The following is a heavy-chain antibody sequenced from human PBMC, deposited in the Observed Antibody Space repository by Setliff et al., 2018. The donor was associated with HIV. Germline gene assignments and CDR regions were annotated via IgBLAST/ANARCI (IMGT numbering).Heavy chain of an antibody. J-gene: IGHJ4*02. CDR1: GGSISSSSYY. D-gene: IGHD3-3*01. CDR3: ASGRYYDFWSGFDYYFDY. V-gene: IGHV4-39*07. Sequence: SETLSLTCTVSGGSISSSSYYWGWIRQPPGKGLEWIGSIYYSGSTYYNPSLKSRVTISVDTSKNQFSLKLSSVTAADTAVYYRASGRYYDFWSGFDYYFDYWGQGTLVTVSS. CDR2: IYYSGST.